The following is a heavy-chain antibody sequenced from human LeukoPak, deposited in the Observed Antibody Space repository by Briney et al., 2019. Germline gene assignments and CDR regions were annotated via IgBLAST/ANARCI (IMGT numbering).Heavy chain of an antibody. V-gene: IGHV1-69*04. CDR2: IIPILGIA. Sequence: GASVKVSCKASGGTFSSYAISWVRQAPGQGLEWMGRIIPILGIANYAQKFQGRVTITADKSTSTAYMELSSLRSEDTAVYYCAXXRGVAVAGSDYWGQGTLVTVSS. D-gene: IGHD6-19*01. CDR1: GGTFSSYA. CDR3: AXXRGVAVAGSDY. J-gene: IGHJ4*02.